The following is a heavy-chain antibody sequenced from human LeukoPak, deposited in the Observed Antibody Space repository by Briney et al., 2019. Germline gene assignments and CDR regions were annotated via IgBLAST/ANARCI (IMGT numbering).Heavy chain of an antibody. CDR1: GFTFSSYE. V-gene: IGHV3-48*03. D-gene: IGHD3-10*02. Sequence: PEGSLRLSCAASGFTFSSYEMNWVRQAPGKGLEWVSYISSSGSTIYYADSVKGRFTISRDNAKNSLYLQMNNLRAEDTAVYYCAELGITMIGGVWGKGTTVTISS. J-gene: IGHJ6*04. CDR3: AELGITMIGGV. CDR2: ISSSGSTI.